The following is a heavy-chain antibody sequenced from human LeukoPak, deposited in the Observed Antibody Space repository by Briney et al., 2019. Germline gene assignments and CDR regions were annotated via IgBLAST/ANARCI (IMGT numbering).Heavy chain of an antibody. CDR1: GFTFSSYE. D-gene: IGHD2-2*02. V-gene: IGHV3-48*03. Sequence: GGSLRLSCAASGFTFSSYEMNWVRQAPGKGLEWVSYISSSGSTIYYADSVKGRFTISRDNAKNTLYLQMNSLRAEDTAVYYCARTWSCSSTSCYRYYYYYYGMDVWGKGTTVTVSS. CDR2: ISSSGSTI. CDR3: ARTWSCSSTSCYRYYYYYYGMDV. J-gene: IGHJ6*04.